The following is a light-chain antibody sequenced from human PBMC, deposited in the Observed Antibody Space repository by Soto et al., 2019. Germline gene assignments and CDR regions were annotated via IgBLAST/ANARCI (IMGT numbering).Light chain of an antibody. J-gene: IGKJ1*01. Sequence: EIVLTQSPGTLSLSPGERATLSCRASQSVSSSNLAWYQQKPGQAPRLLIYDTSTRATGIPDRFSGSGSGTDFTLTISRLEAEDFAVYYCQQHVGSPGWTFGQGTKVEIK. CDR2: DTS. CDR3: QQHVGSPGWT. CDR1: QSVSSSN. V-gene: IGKV3-20*01.